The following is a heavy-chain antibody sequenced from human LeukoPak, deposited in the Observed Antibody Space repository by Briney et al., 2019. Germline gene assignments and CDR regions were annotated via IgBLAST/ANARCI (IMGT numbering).Heavy chain of an antibody. V-gene: IGHV4-4*07. Sequence: SETLSLTCTVSGGSISSYYWSWIRQPAGKGLEWIGRIYTSGSTNYNPSLKSRVTISVDKSKNQFSLKLSSVTAADTAVYYCARDRGEDIVVVPAALNWFDPWGQGTLVTVSS. CDR3: ARDRGEDIVVVPAALNWFDP. J-gene: IGHJ5*02. D-gene: IGHD2-2*01. CDR2: IYTSGST. CDR1: GGSISSYY.